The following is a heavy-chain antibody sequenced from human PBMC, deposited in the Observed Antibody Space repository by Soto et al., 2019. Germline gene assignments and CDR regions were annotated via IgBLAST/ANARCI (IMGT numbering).Heavy chain of an antibody. CDR3: ARNLLGAPQRPDY. CDR2: INHSGST. J-gene: IGHJ4*02. CDR1: GGSFSGYY. V-gene: IGHV4-34*01. D-gene: IGHD3-10*01. Sequence: PSETLSLTCAVYGGSFSGYYWSWIRQPPGKGLEWIGEINHSGSTNYNPSLKSRVTISVDTSKNQFSLKPSSVTAADTAVYYCARNLLGAPQRPDYWGQGTLVTVS.